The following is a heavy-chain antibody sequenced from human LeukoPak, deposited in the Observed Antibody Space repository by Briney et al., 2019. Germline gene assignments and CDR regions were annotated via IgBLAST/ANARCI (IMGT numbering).Heavy chain of an antibody. Sequence: SETLSLTCTVSGGSISSSSYYWGWIRQPPGKGLEWIGSIYYSGSTNYNPSLKSRVTISVDTSKNQFSLKLSSVTAADTAVYYCARGRLWCSGGSCYYYYYYMDVWGKGTTVTVSS. CDR2: IYYSGST. CDR1: GGSISSSSYY. D-gene: IGHD2-15*01. V-gene: IGHV4-39*07. J-gene: IGHJ6*03. CDR3: ARGRLWCSGGSCYYYYYYMDV.